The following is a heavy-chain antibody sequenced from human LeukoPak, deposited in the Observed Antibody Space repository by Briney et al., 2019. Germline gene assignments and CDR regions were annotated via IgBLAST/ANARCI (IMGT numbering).Heavy chain of an antibody. J-gene: IGHJ4*02. CDR2: IHSNSGGE. V-gene: IGHV1-2*06. Sequence: ASVKVSCKASGYTFTAHYIHWVRQAPGQGLEWMGQIHSNSGGEKYAQKFQGRVTVLRDTSINTIYMELTSLTSDDTAVYYCAREPYSSSSDRQGRTFDYWGQGTLVTVSS. D-gene: IGHD6-6*01. CDR1: GYTFTAHY. CDR3: AREPYSSSSDRQGRTFDY.